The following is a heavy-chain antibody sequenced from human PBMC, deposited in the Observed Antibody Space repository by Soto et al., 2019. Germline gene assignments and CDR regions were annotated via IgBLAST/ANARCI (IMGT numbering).Heavy chain of an antibody. CDR1: GFTFSSYA. V-gene: IGHV3-23*01. J-gene: IGHJ6*02. Sequence: GGSLRLSCAASGFTFSSYAMSWVRQAPGKGLEWVSAISGSGGSTYYADSVKGRFTISRDNSKNTLYLQMNSLGAEDTAVYYCAKVTGLYCSGGSCYNEYYYGMDVWGQGTTVTVSS. CDR2: ISGSGGST. CDR3: AKVTGLYCSGGSCYNEYYYGMDV. D-gene: IGHD2-15*01.